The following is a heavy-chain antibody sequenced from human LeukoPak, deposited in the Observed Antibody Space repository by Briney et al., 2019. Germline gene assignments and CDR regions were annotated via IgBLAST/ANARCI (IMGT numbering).Heavy chain of an antibody. Sequence: GGSLRLSCTVSGFTVISNSMSWVRQAPGKGLEWVSFIYSDNTHYSDSVKGRFTISRDNSMNTLYLQMNSLRAEDTAVYYCARRAGAYSHPYDYWGQGTLVTVSS. V-gene: IGHV3-53*01. CDR3: ARRAGAYSHPYDY. J-gene: IGHJ4*02. CDR1: GFTVISNS. D-gene: IGHD4/OR15-4a*01. CDR2: IYSDNT.